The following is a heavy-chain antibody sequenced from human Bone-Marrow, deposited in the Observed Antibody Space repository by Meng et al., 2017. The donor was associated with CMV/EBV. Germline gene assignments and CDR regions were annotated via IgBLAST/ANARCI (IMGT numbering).Heavy chain of an antibody. CDR3: AKDVVLWFGELFTPYFDY. J-gene: IGHJ4*02. Sequence: GESLKISCAASGFTFSSYSMNWVRQAPGKGLEWVSAISGSGGSTYYADSVKGRFIISRDNSKNTLYLQMNSLRAEDTAVYYCAKDVVLWFGELFTPYFDYWGQGTLVTVSS. CDR2: ISGSGGST. CDR1: GFTFSSYS. D-gene: IGHD3-10*01. V-gene: IGHV3-23*01.